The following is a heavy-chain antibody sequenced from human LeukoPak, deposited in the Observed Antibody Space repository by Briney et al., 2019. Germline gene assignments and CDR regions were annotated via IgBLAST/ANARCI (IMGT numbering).Heavy chain of an antibody. CDR3: ARSDILTGYYTFFDY. J-gene: IGHJ4*02. CDR1: GYSISSGYY. Sequence: SETLSLTCTVSGYSISSGYYWGWIRQPPGKGLEWFGSIYHSGSTYYNPSLKSRVTISVDTSKNQFSLKLSSVTAADTAVYYCARSDILTGYYTFFDYWGQGTLVTVSS. D-gene: IGHD3-9*01. CDR2: IYHSGST. V-gene: IGHV4-38-2*02.